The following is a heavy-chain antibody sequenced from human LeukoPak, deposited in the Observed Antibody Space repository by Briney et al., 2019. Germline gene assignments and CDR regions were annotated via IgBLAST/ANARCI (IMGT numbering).Heavy chain of an antibody. J-gene: IGHJ3*02. V-gene: IGHV3-21*01. CDR3: ARAPAGGYPIDDAFDI. CDR1: GFTFSSYS. D-gene: IGHD3-16*02. CDR2: ISSSSSYI. Sequence: GGSLRLSCAASGFTFSSYSMNWVRQAPGKGLEWVSSISSSSSYIYYADSVKGRFTISRDNAKNSLYLQMNSLRAEDTAVYYCARAPAGGYPIDDAFDIWGQGTMVTVSS.